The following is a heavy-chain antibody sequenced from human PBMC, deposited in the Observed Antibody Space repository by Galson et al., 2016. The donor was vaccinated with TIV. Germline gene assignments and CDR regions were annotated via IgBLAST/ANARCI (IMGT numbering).Heavy chain of an antibody. CDR1: GDSVSSNSAA. Sequence: CAISGDSVSSNSAAWNWIRQSPSRGLEWLGRTYCRSRCYYDYAVSVKSRITIESDTSKNQFSLQLNSVTSEDTAVYYCARAAGRNGATCHATCKSFDFWGPGTKVPVSS. J-gene: IGHJ3*01. CDR2: TYCRSRCYY. D-gene: IGHD3-10*01. CDR3: ARAAGRNGATCHATCKSFDF. V-gene: IGHV6-1*01.